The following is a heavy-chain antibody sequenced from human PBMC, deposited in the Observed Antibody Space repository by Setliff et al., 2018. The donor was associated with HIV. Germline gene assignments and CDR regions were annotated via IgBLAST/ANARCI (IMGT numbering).Heavy chain of an antibody. Sequence: SETLSLTCTVSGGSISSNNYFWSWIRQPAGKGLEWIGHIYPSGSTNYNPSLKSRVTISVDTSKNQFPLNLSSVTAADTAVYYCASRAGGDFWGQGTMGTV. CDR3: ASRAGGDF. CDR2: IYPSGST. D-gene: IGHD3-10*01. CDR1: GGSISSNNYF. J-gene: IGHJ3*01. V-gene: IGHV4-61*09.